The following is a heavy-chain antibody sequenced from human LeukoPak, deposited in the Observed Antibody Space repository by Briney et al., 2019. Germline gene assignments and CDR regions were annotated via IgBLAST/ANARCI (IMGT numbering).Heavy chain of an antibody. CDR1: GYTLTELS. CDR3: ATDRVAAAGTPFYFDY. D-gene: IGHD6-13*01. J-gene: IGHJ4*02. Sequence: ASVNVSCTVSGYTLTELSMHWVRQAPGKGLEWMGGFDPEDGETIYAQKFQGRVTMTEDTSTDTAYMELSSLRSEDTAVYYCATDRVAAAGTPFYFDYWGQGTLVTVSS. V-gene: IGHV1-24*01. CDR2: FDPEDGET.